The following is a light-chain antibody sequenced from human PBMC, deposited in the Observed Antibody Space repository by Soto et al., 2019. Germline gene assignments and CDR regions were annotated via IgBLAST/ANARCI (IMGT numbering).Light chain of an antibody. CDR2: DVS. CDR3: CSYAGSYTWV. CDR1: SSDVGGYNY. J-gene: IGLJ3*02. V-gene: IGLV2-11*01. Sequence: QSALTQPRSVSGSPGQSVTISCTGTSSDVGGYNYVSWYQQHPGKAPKLMIYDVSKRPSGVPDRFSDSKSGNTASLTISGLQAEDEADYNCCSYAGSYTWVFGGGTKLTVL.